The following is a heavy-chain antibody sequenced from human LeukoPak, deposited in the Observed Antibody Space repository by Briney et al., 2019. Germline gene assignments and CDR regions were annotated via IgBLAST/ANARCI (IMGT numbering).Heavy chain of an antibody. J-gene: IGHJ6*03. CDR3: ARELGRYYMDV. V-gene: IGHV3-7*01. CDR1: GFTFSRYA. Sequence: GGSLRLSCAASGFTFSRYAITWVRQAPGKGLEWVANIKQDGSEKYYVDSVKGRFTISRDNARNSLYLQMNSLRAEDTAVYYCARELGRYYMDVWGKGTTVTVSS. CDR2: IKQDGSEK.